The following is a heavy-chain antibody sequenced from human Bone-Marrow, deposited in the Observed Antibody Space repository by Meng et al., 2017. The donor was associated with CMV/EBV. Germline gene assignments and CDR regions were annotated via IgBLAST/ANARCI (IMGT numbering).Heavy chain of an antibody. CDR2: IGAYNGNT. V-gene: IGHV1-18*01. D-gene: IGHD3-10*01. CDR1: GYTFASYG. J-gene: IGHJ4*02. Sequence: ASVKVSCKASGYTFASYGINWVRQAPGQGLEWMGWIGAYNGNTNYAQKLQGRVTMTTEISTSTAYMELRSLRSDDTAVYFCAIDGIEYYGSGSHSDHWGQGTLATVSS. CDR3: AIDGIEYYGSGSHSDH.